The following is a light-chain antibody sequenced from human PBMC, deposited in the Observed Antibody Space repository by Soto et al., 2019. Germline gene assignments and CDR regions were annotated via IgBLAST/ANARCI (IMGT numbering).Light chain of an antibody. J-gene: IGKJ4*01. CDR2: GAS. CDR1: QSVSSN. Sequence: EIVMTQSPATLSVSPGERATLSCRASQSVSSNLAWYQQKPGQAPRLLIYGASTRATGIPSRFSGSGSGTEFTLTISSLQSEDLAVYYCQQYNNWPPLTFGGGNKVE. CDR3: QQYNNWPPLT. V-gene: IGKV3-15*01.